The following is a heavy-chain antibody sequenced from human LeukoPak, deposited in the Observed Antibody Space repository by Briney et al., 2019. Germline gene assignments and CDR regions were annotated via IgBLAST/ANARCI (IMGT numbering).Heavy chain of an antibody. D-gene: IGHD6-13*01. CDR3: AKDIGTAAKAFDY. CDR1: GFTFDDYT. CDR2: ISWDGGST. V-gene: IGHV3-43*01. J-gene: IGHJ4*02. Sequence: PGGSLRLSCAASGFTFDDYTMHWVRQAPGKGLEWVSLISWDGGSTYYADSVKGRFTISRDNSKNSLYLQMNSLRAEDTALYYCAKDIGTAAKAFDYWGQGTLVTVSS.